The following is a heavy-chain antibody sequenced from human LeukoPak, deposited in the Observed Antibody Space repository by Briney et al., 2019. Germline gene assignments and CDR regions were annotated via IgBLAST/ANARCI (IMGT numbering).Heavy chain of an antibody. CDR1: GFTFSSYA. Sequence: GGSLRLSCAASGFTFSSYAMSWVRQAPGKGLEWVSTITGSGGGTFYADSVKGQFTISRDNSKNMVYLQMNSLRAEDTAVYYCAFVDTTSWGQGTLVTVSS. J-gene: IGHJ5*02. V-gene: IGHV3-23*01. CDR2: ITGSGGGT. CDR3: AFVDTTS. D-gene: IGHD5-18*01.